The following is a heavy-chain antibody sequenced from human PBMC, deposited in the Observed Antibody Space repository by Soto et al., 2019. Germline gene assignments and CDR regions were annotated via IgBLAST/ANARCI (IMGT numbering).Heavy chain of an antibody. D-gene: IGHD3-16*02. CDR1: GGSFSGYY. CDR2: INHSGST. V-gene: IGHV4-34*01. Sequence: SETLSLTCAVYGGSFSGYYWSWIRQPPGKGLEWIGEINHSGSTNYNPSLKSRVTISVDTSKNQFSLKLSSVTAADTAVYYCARARNIWGSYRLNWFDPWGQGTLVTVSS. J-gene: IGHJ5*02. CDR3: ARARNIWGSYRLNWFDP.